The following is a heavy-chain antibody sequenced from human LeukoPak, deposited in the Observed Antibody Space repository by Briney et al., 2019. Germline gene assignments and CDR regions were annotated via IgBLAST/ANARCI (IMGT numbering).Heavy chain of an antibody. V-gene: IGHV4-30-4*01. CDR2: XXXXXST. CDR1: GGSXXSXXYY. Sequence: SETLSLTCTVSGGSXXSXXYYWSWIRQPPGKGLEWIGXXXXXXSTXXXXXLXXXXTXXXDTSKNQFSLKLSSVTAADTAVYYCARAQYNWFDPWGQGTLVTVSS. J-gene: IGHJ5*02. CDR3: ARAQYNWFDP.